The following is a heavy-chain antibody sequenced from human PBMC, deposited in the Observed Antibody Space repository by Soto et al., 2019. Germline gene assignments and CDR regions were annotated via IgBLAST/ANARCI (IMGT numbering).Heavy chain of an antibody. V-gene: IGHV1-2*02. CDR2: INHNSGGT. CDR3: ARDFIGWEASGPFDY. D-gene: IGHD1-26*01. Sequence: ASVTVSCQASGYTYTGYFMHWLRQAPGQGLEWMGWINHNSGGTNYAQKFQGRVTMTRDTSISTAYMELSRLRSDDTAVYYCARDFIGWEASGPFDYWGQGTLVTVSS. CDR1: GYTYTGYF. J-gene: IGHJ4*02.